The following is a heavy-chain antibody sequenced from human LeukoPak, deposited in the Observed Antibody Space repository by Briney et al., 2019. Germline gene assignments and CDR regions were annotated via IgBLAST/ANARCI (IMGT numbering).Heavy chain of an antibody. J-gene: IGHJ4*02. CDR3: ARPYWSSTSCYGKADY. D-gene: IGHD2-2*01. CDR1: GYRFTTYW. CDR2: IFPGDSDT. Sequence: GESLKISGKGSGYRFTTYWFGWGGQMLGKGLEWMGSIFPGDSDTRYSPSFQGQATISADKSITTAYRQWSSLKASDTAIYYCARPYWSSTSCYGKADYWGQGTLVTVSS. V-gene: IGHV5-51*01.